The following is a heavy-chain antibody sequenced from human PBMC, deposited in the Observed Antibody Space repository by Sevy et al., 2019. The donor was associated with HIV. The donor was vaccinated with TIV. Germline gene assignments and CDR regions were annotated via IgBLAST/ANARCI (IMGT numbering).Heavy chain of an antibody. CDR2: IKQDGSEK. J-gene: IGHJ4*02. CDR1: AFTFSSYW. V-gene: IGHV3-7*01. Sequence: GGSLRLSCAASAFTFSSYWMSWVRQAPGKGLEWVANIKQDGSEKDYVDSVRGRFTISRDNAKNSLYLQMNSLRVEDTAVYYCARDLDRTEDYWGQGTLVTVSS. D-gene: IGHD3-3*01. CDR3: ARDLDRTEDY.